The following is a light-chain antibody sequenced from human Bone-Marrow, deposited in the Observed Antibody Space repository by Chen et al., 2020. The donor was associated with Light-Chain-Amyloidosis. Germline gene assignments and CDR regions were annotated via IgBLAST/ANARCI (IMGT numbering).Light chain of an antibody. CDR1: QSVDSH. Sequence: IVLTQSPATLSLSPGERATLSCRASQSVDSHLAWYQQKPGQAPRLLIFDASNRATGIPARFSGSGSGTDFTLTISSLEPEDFAVYYCQQRRNWPRTFGQGTKVDIK. CDR3: QQRRNWPRT. CDR2: DAS. V-gene: IGKV3-11*01. J-gene: IGKJ1*01.